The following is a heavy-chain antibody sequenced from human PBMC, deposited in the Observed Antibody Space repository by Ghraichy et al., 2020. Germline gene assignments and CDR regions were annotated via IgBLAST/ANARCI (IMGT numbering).Heavy chain of an antibody. J-gene: IGHJ4*02. D-gene: IGHD4-17*01. CDR3: ARLGLDYGYHEHVPFDY. V-gene: IGHV1-2*02. CDR2: INPNSGGT. CDR1: GYTFTGYH. Sequence: ASVKVSCKASGYTFTGYHIHWVRQAPGQGLEWMGWINPNSGGTKYAQKFQGRVTMTRDTSTRTAYMEVSRVRSDDTAVYYCARLGLDYGYHEHVPFDYWGQGALVTV.